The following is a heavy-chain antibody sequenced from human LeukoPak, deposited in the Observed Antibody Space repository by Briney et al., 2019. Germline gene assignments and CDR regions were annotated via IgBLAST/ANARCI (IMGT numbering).Heavy chain of an antibody. V-gene: IGHV4-59*01. CDR2: IYYSGST. Sequence: SETLSLTCTVSGGSISSYYCSWIRQPPGKGLEWIGYIYYSGSTNYNPSLKSRVTISVDTSKNQFSLKLSSVTAADTAVYYCARYWGSAVAEDYWGQGTLVTVSS. CDR3: ARYWGSAVAEDY. CDR1: GGSISSYY. D-gene: IGHD6-19*01. J-gene: IGHJ4*02.